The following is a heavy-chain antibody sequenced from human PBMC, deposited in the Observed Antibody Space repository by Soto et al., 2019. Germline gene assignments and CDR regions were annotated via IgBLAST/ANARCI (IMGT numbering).Heavy chain of an antibody. CDR2: ISGSGGST. J-gene: IGHJ4*02. D-gene: IGHD3-10*01. CDR1: GFTFSSYG. CDR3: AKVIWFGDPYFDY. V-gene: IGHV3-23*01. Sequence: GGSLRLSCAAAGFTFSSYGMSWVRQAPGKGLEWVSAISGSGGSTYYADSVKGRFTISRDNSKNTLYLQMNSLRAEDTAVYYCAKVIWFGDPYFDYWGQGTLVTVSS.